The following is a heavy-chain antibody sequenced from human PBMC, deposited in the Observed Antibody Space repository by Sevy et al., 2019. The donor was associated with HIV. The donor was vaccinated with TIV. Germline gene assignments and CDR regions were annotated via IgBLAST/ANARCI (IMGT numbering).Heavy chain of an antibody. D-gene: IGHD3-3*01. CDR2: VYWDDDV. CDR3: AHVRFLQWLLSYYFDH. Sequence: SGPTLVNPTQTLTLTCTFSGFSLTTTRVGVAWIRQPPGKALEWLALVYWDDDVRYSPSLKSRLTITKDTSKNQVVLTMTDMDPMDTGRYYCAHVRFLQWLLSYYFDHWGQGTPVTVSS. V-gene: IGHV2-5*02. CDR1: GFSLTTTRVG. J-gene: IGHJ4*02.